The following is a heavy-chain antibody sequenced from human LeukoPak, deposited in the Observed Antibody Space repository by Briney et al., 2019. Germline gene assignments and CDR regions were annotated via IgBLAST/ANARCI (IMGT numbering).Heavy chain of an antibody. V-gene: IGHV4-4*02. CDR2: IYHTGSS. CDR3: ARVVYSHSWYGGRFDT. D-gene: IGHD6-13*01. J-gene: IGHJ4*02. CDR1: GGSFSSTDW. Sequence: SETLSLTCTVSGGSFSSTDWWSWVRQPPGKGLEWIGEIYHTGSSNYNPSLRTRLIISLDTSKSQFSLKLMSVTAADTAMYFFARVVYSHSWYGGRFDTWGQGALVTVSS.